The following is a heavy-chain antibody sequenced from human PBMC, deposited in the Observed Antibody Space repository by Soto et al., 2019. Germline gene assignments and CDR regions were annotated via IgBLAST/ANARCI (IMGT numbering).Heavy chain of an antibody. Sequence: GGSLRLSCAASGFTFSSYSMNWVRQAPGKGLEWVSSISSSSYIYYADSVKGRFTISRDNAKNSLYLQMNSLRAEDTAVYYCARDPFAVTTGYYYYGMDVWGQGTTVTVSS. D-gene: IGHD4-17*01. J-gene: IGHJ6*02. V-gene: IGHV3-21*01. CDR3: ARDPFAVTTGYYYYGMDV. CDR1: GFTFSSYS. CDR2: ISSSSYI.